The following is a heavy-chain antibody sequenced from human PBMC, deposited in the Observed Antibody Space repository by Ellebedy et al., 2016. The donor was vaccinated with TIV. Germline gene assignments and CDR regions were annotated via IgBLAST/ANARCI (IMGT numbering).Heavy chain of an antibody. CDR1: GFTFSNYW. V-gene: IGHV3-7*01. Sequence: GESLKISCAASGFTFSNYWMSWVRQAPGKGLEWVANINQDGSAKYYVDSVKGRFTITRDNAKNSLYLVMNSLRAEDTAVYYCASDAFTYGDYVGAYWGQGTQVTVSS. J-gene: IGHJ4*02. CDR2: INQDGSAK. D-gene: IGHD4-17*01. CDR3: ASDAFTYGDYVGAY.